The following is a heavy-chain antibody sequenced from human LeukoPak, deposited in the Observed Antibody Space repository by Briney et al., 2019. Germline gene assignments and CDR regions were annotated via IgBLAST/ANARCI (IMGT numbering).Heavy chain of an antibody. V-gene: IGHV4-39*01. CDR1: GGSISSSSYY. Sequence: PSETLSLTCTVSGGSISSSSYYWGWIRQPPGKGLEWIGSIYYNGSTYYNPSLKSRVTISVDTSKNQFSLKLSSVTAADTAVYYCALGYSYGYVRAFDYWGQGTLVTVSS. D-gene: IGHD5-18*01. CDR2: IYYNGST. J-gene: IGHJ4*02. CDR3: ALGYSYGYVRAFDY.